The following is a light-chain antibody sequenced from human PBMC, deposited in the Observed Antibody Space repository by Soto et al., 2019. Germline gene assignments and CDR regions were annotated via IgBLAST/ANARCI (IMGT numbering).Light chain of an antibody. CDR3: SSYTSSSTLV. CDR1: NSDVGGYNF. V-gene: IGLV2-14*01. Sequence: QSALTQPAFVSGSPGQSITISSTGTNSDVGGYNFVSWYQQHPGKVTKLMIYDVTNRPSGVSNRFSGSKSGNTASLTISGLQAEYEADYYCSSYTSSSTLVFGTGTKLTVL. CDR2: DVT. J-gene: IGLJ1*01.